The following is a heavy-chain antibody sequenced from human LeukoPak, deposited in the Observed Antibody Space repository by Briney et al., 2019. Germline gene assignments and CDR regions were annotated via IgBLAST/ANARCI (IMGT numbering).Heavy chain of an antibody. Sequence: GGSLRLSCAASGFTFSSYSMNWVRQAPGKGLEWVSSISSSSSYIYYADSVKGRFTISRDNAKNSLYLQMNSLRAEDTAVYYCARDQWSPDYYDSSGYYGNAFDIWGQGTMVTVSS. CDR1: GFTFSSYS. D-gene: IGHD3-22*01. CDR2: ISSSSSYI. CDR3: ARDQWSPDYYDSSGYYGNAFDI. V-gene: IGHV3-21*01. J-gene: IGHJ3*02.